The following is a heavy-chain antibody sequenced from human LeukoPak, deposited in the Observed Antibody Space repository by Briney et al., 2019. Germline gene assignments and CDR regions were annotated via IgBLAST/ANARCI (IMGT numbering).Heavy chain of an antibody. V-gene: IGHV4-59*01. Sequence: PSETLSLTCTVSGGSISSYYWSWIRQPPGKGLEWIGYIYYSGSTNYNPSLKSRVTISVDTSKNQFSLKLSSVTAADTAVYYCARSGGGSAKAPNWFDPWGQGTLVTVSS. J-gene: IGHJ5*02. CDR2: IYYSGST. CDR1: GGSISSYY. CDR3: ARSGGGSAKAPNWFDP. D-gene: IGHD2-15*01.